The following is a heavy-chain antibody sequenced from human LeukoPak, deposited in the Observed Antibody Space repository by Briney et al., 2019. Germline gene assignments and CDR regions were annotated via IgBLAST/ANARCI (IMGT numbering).Heavy chain of an antibody. D-gene: IGHD3-22*01. CDR3: AREMVREDSSGYHPFDL. J-gene: IGHJ4*02. V-gene: IGHV3-30*02. CDR1: GFSFGRYG. CDR2: LSDEGGKK. Sequence: GGSLRLSCVASGFSFGRYGMYWVRRAPGKGLEWLAFLSDEGGKKEFADSVKGRSTVSKDNSRNTLYLQLNNLRPEDTAVYYCAREMVREDSSGYHPFDLWGQGTLVTV.